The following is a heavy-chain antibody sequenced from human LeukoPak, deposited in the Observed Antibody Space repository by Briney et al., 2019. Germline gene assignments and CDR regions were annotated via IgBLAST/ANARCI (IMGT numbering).Heavy chain of an antibody. Sequence: GGSLRLSCAASGFTFSSYSMNWVRQAPGKGLEWVSSLTGSGSNTYNADSVKGRFSISRDNSKNTLYLQMNSLRAEDTAVYFCARIITGGQYDLDYWGQGTLVTVSS. J-gene: IGHJ4*02. V-gene: IGHV3-23*01. D-gene: IGHD7-27*01. CDR2: LTGSGSNT. CDR3: ARIITGGQYDLDY. CDR1: GFTFSSYS.